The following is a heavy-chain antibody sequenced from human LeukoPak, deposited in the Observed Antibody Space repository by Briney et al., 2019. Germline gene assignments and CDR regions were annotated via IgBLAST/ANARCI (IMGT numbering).Heavy chain of an antibody. CDR2: IYHSGST. CDR1: TDSTNTYY. Sequence: SETLSLTCSVSTDSTNTYYWGWIRQPPGKGLEWIGSIYHSGSTYYNPSLKSRVTISVDTSKNQFSLKLSSVTAADTAVYYCASRSDYDLYYYYYMDVWGKGTTVTVSS. J-gene: IGHJ6*03. D-gene: IGHD3-3*01. CDR3: ASRSDYDLYYYYYMDV. V-gene: IGHV4-38-2*01.